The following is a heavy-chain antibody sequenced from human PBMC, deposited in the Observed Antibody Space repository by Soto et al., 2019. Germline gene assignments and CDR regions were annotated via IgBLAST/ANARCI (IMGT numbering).Heavy chain of an antibody. V-gene: IGHV4-39*07. Sequence: SETLSLTCAFSGGSIGSSSFYWGWIRQPPGKGLEWIGSFYYSESTYYNPSLKSRVIISVDTSKNQFSLKLSSVTAADTAVYYCARSGWGERDSSGWPKPKYYFDYWGQGTLVTVSS. CDR3: ARSGWGERDSSGWPKPKYYFDY. CDR1: GGSIGSSSFY. CDR2: FYYSEST. J-gene: IGHJ4*02. D-gene: IGHD6-19*01.